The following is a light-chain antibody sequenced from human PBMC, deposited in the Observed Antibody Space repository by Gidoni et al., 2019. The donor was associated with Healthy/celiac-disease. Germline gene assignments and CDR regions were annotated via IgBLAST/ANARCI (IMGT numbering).Light chain of an antibody. CDR3: SSYTSSITNVV. Sequence: QSALTQPASVSGSPGQSITISYTGTSSDVGGYNYVSWYQQHPGKAPKLMIYEVSNRPSGVSNRFSGSKSGNTASLTISGLQAEDEADYYCSSYTSSITNVVFGGGTKLTVL. CDR1: SSDVGGYNY. V-gene: IGLV2-14*01. J-gene: IGLJ2*01. CDR2: EVS.